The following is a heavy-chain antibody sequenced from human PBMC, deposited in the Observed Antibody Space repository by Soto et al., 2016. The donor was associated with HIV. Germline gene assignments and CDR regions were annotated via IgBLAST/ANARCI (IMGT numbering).Heavy chain of an antibody. D-gene: IGHD2-2*01. CDR3: ARGYAFTRDAFHI. Sequence: QVELRQWGAGLLKPSETLSLTCGVSGGSLSGYFWNWIRQSPGKGLEWIGEINPSGNTKSNPSLRSRVTISLDASKNQFSLKLNYVTAADTAVYYCARGYAFTRDAFHIWGQGTMVTVSP. J-gene: IGHJ3*02. CDR1: GGSLSGYF. CDR2: INPSGNT. V-gene: IGHV4-34*02.